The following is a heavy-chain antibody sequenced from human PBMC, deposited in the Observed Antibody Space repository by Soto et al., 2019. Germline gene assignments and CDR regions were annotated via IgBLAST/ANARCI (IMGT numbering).Heavy chain of an antibody. CDR1: GFTFSSYG. CDR2: ISYDGSNK. J-gene: IGHJ6*01. Sequence: PGGSLRLSCAASGFTFSSYGMHWVRQAPGKGLEWVAVISYDGSNKYYADSVKGRFTISRDNSKNTLYLQMNSLRAEDTAVYYCAKDXGGPYSSGWYYYYGMDVWGQGTTVTVSS. V-gene: IGHV3-30*18. CDR3: AKDXGGPYSSGWYYYYGMDV. D-gene: IGHD6-19*01.